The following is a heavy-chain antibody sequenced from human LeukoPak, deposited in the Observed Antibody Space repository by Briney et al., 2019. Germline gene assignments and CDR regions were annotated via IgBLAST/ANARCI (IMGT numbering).Heavy chain of an antibody. CDR3: AKGRILWFGEQSDFDY. Sequence: GGSLRLSCAASGFTFTKYGTSWVRQAPGKGLEWISTISDSGAYTYYADFVKGRFTVSRDNSKNMVFLEVNSLRAEDTAAYFCAKGRILWFGEQSDFDYWGQGTLVTVSS. V-gene: IGHV3-23*01. J-gene: IGHJ4*02. CDR2: ISDSGAYT. D-gene: IGHD3-10*01. CDR1: GFTFTKYG.